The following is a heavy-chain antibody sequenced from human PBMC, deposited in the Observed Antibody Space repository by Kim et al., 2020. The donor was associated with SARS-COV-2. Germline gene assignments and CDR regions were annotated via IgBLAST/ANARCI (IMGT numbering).Heavy chain of an antibody. CDR2: ISYDGSNK. CDR1: GFTFSSYG. V-gene: IGHV3-30*18. D-gene: IGHD3-10*01. J-gene: IGHJ6*02. CDR3: AKESMVRGSMDV. Sequence: GGSLRLSCAASGFTFSSYGMHWVRQAPGKGLEWVAVISYDGSNKYYADSVKGRFTISRDNSKNTLYLQMHSLRAEDTAVYYCAKESMVRGSMDVWGQGTTVPVSS.